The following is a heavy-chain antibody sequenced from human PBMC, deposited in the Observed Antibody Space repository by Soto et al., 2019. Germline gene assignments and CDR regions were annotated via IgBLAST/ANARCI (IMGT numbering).Heavy chain of an antibody. CDR2: IYFDDDK. CDR1: GFSLSTSGVG. J-gene: IGHJ5*02. D-gene: IGHD3-10*01. Sequence: QITLKESGPTLVKPTQTLTLTCTFSGFSLSTSGVGVGWIRQPPGKALEWLALIYFDDDKRYSPALQSRLTITTDTSKDQVVLTMTNMDPGNTATYYCATHGSGTYYNPMYNGFDPGGQGTLVTVSS. CDR3: ATHGSGTYYNPMYNGFDP. V-gene: IGHV2-5*02.